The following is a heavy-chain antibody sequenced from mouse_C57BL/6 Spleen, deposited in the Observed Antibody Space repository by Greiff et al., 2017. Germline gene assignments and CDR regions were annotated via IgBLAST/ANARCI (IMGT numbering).Heavy chain of an antibody. Sequence: QVQLQQPGAELVKPGASVKLSCKASGYNFTSYWMHWVKQRPGQGLEWIGMIHPNSGSTNYNEKFKSKATMTVDKSSSTAYMQLSSRTSEDSAVYYCARWDYEGYAMDYWGQGTSVTVSS. J-gene: IGHJ4*01. V-gene: IGHV1-64*01. CDR1: GYNFTSYW. CDR2: IHPNSGST. D-gene: IGHD2-4*01. CDR3: ARWDYEGYAMDY.